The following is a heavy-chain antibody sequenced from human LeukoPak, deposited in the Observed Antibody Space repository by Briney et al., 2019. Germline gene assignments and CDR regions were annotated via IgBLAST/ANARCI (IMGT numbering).Heavy chain of an antibody. CDR1: GYTFTGYY. Sequence: ASVKVSCKASGYTFTGYYMHWVRQAPGQGLEWMGRINPNSGGTNYVQKFQGRVTMTRDTSISTAYMELSRLRSDDTAVYYCARVRIAVAGTPTYYYYYMDVWGKGTTVTVSS. D-gene: IGHD6-19*01. J-gene: IGHJ6*03. V-gene: IGHV1-2*06. CDR2: INPNSGGT. CDR3: ARVRIAVAGTPTYYYYYMDV.